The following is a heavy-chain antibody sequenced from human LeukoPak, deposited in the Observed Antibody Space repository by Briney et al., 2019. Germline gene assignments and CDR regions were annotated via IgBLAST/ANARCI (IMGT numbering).Heavy chain of an antibody. CDR2: IKEDGSEK. V-gene: IGHV3-7*01. CDR3: ARAGMDV. J-gene: IGHJ6*02. CDR1: GFIFSSYW. Sequence: GGSLRLSCAASGFIFSSYWMSWVRQARGKGLEWVANIKEDGSEKYYVDSVKGRFTISRDNAKKSLYLQMNRLRAEDTAVYYCARAGMDVWGQGTTVTVSS.